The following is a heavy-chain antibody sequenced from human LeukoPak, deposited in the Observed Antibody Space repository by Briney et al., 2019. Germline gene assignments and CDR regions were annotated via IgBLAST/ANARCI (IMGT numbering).Heavy chain of an antibody. V-gene: IGHV3-20*04. J-gene: IGHJ5*02. CDR1: GFIFDDYG. D-gene: IGHD1-26*01. CDR3: ARRIVGATNWFDP. CDR2: INWNGGST. Sequence: PGGSLRLSCAASGFIFDDYGMSWVRQAPGKGLEWVSGINWNGGSTGYADSVKGRFTISRDNAKSSLYLQMSSLRAEDTALYYCARRIVGATNWFDPWGQGTLVTVSS.